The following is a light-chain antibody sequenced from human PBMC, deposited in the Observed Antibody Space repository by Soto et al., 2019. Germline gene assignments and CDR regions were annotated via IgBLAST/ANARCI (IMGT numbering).Light chain of an antibody. CDR2: AVS. J-gene: IGLJ1*01. V-gene: IGLV2-14*01. CDR3: SSYTTSTSYA. Sequence: QSVLTQPASVSGSPGQSITISCTGTSSDIGGYNSVSWYQQHPGKAPKLVIYAVSNRPSGVSSRFSGSKSGNTASLTMSGLQAEDEATYYCSSYTTSTSYAFGTGTKVTVL. CDR1: SSDIGGYNS.